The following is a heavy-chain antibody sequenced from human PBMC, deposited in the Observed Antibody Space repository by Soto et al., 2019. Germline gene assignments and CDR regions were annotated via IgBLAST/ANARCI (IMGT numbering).Heavy chain of an antibody. V-gene: IGHV3-30-3*01. CDR3: TTDSPFRYYYDSSMYFDY. CDR1: EFTFSTYA. Sequence: GGSLRLSCAASEFTFSTYAMHWVRQAPGKGLEWVAVISFDGSNKFYADSVKGRFTISRDNSKDTLYLQMNSLKTEDTAVYYCTTDSPFRYYYDSSMYFDYWGQGTLVTVSS. J-gene: IGHJ4*02. CDR2: ISFDGSNK. D-gene: IGHD3-22*01.